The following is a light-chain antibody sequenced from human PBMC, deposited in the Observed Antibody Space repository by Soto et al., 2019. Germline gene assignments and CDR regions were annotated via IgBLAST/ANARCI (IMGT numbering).Light chain of an antibody. V-gene: IGLV1-40*01. J-gene: IGLJ2*01. CDR3: QSYDSALSVYVV. CDR1: SSNIGAGYD. CDR2: GDT. Sequence: QSVLTQPPSVSGAPGQRVTISCTASSSNIGAGYDVHWYQQLPGTAPKLLIYGDTNRPSGVPDRFSGSKSGTSASLAITGLQAEDEADYYCQSYDSALSVYVVFGGGTKLTVL.